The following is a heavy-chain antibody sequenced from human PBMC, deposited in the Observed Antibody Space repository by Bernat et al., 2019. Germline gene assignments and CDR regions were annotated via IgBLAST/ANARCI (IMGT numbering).Heavy chain of an antibody. D-gene: IGHD6-13*01. J-gene: IGHJ4*02. CDR1: GFTFSSYS. Sequence: EVQLVESGGGLVQPGGSLRLSCAASGFTFSSYSMNWVRQAPGKGLEWVSYISSSSSTIYYADSVKGRFTISRDNAKNSLYLQMNSLRAEDTAVYYCARVESSSWIPAAIDYWGQGTLVTVSS. V-gene: IGHV3-48*01. CDR3: ARVESSSWIPAAIDY. CDR2: ISSSSSTI.